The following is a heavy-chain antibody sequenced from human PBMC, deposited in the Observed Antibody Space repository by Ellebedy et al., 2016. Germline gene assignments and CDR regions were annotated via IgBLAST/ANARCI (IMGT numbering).Heavy chain of an antibody. V-gene: IGHV1-18*01. Sequence: ASVKVSCKASGYTFTSYGISWVRQAPGQGLEWMGWISAYNGNTKYAQRVQGRVTMTTDTSTTTAYMEMRSLRSDDTAVYYCARDSRVTFGGLIVYFDFWGQGTLVTVSS. CDR1: GYTFTSYG. J-gene: IGHJ4*02. CDR3: ARDSRVTFGGLIVYFDF. D-gene: IGHD3-16*02. CDR2: ISAYNGNT.